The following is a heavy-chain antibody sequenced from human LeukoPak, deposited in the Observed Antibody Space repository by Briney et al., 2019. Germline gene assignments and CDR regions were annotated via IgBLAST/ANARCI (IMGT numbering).Heavy chain of an antibody. CDR3: ARGFGPAALDY. D-gene: IGHD2-2*01. CDR2: IYSGGST. J-gene: IGHJ4*02. Sequence: GGSLRLSCAASGFSFGTYVMSWVRQAPGKGLEWVSVIYSGGSTYYADSVKGRFTISRDNSKNTLYLQMNSLRAEDTAVYYCARGFGPAALDYWGQGTLVTVSS. CDR1: GFSFGTYV. V-gene: IGHV3-66*01.